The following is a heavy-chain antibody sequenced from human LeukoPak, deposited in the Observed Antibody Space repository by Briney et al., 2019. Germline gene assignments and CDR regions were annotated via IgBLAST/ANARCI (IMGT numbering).Heavy chain of an antibody. CDR1: GFTFSSYS. J-gene: IGHJ5*02. V-gene: IGHV3-21*01. D-gene: IGHD2-15*01. CDR2: ISTSSSYI. Sequence: PGGSLRLSCTASGFTFSSYSMNWVRQAPGKGLEWVSSISTSSSYIYYADSVKGRFTISRDNARNSLYLQMNTLRAEDTAVYSCARGADGVSSNSRGWFDPWXQGTLVTVSS. CDR3: ARGADGVSSNSRGWFDP.